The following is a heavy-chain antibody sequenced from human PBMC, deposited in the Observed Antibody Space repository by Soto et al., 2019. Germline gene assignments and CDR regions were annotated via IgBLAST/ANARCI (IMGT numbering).Heavy chain of an antibody. V-gene: IGHV1-2*02. D-gene: IGHD3-3*01. J-gene: IGHJ3*02. CDR2: INPATGPA. Sequence: QLHLVQSGAVVKKPGASVTVSCSASGYPVTAYYMHWVRQAPGRGLEWMGGINPATGPAKYTQTFRGRVTMTRDTATSTVFMELSGLTSEDTAVVYGARGGGVGVAGSAAFDMWGQGTLVTVSS. CDR3: ARGGGVGVAGSAAFDM. CDR1: GYPVTAYY.